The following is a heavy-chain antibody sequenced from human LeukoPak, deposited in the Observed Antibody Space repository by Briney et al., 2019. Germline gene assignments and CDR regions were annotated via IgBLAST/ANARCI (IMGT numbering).Heavy chain of an antibody. J-gene: IGHJ6*02. V-gene: IGHV4-59*01. CDR3: AREDIVVVPAAETHYYYYGMDV. D-gene: IGHD2-2*01. Sequence: SETLSLTSTVSGGSISSYYWSRSPQPPRRGLEGSGYIYYSGSTNYNPSLKSRVTISVDTSKNQFSLKLSSVTAADTAVYYCAREDIVVVPAAETHYYYYGMDVWGQGTTVTVSS. CDR2: IYYSGST. CDR1: GGSISSYY.